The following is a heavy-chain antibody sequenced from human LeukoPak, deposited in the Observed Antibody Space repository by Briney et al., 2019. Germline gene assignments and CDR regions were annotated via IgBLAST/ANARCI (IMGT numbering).Heavy chain of an antibody. J-gene: IGHJ4*02. Sequence: GGSLRLSCAASGFTFSSYGMHWVRQAPDKGLEWVAFIRYDGSNKDFADSVKGRFTISRDNSKNTLYLQMNSLRTDDTAVYYCAKATHSGYARGPIGDYWGQGTLVIVSS. D-gene: IGHD5-12*01. V-gene: IGHV3-30*02. CDR2: IRYDGSNK. CDR1: GFTFSSYG. CDR3: AKATHSGYARGPIGDY.